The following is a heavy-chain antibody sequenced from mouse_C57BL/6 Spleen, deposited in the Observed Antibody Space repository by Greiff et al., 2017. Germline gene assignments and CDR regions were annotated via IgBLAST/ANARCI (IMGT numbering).Heavy chain of an antibody. Sequence: EVQLVESGGGLVKPGGSLKLSCAASGFTFSSYAMSWVRQTPEKRLEWVATISDGGSYTYYPDNVKGRFTISRDNAKNNLYLQMSHLKSEDTAMYYCAREGIVTTQCYAMDYWGQGTSVTVSS. D-gene: IGHD2-5*01. V-gene: IGHV5-4*01. CDR3: AREGIVTTQCYAMDY. CDR1: GFTFSSYA. CDR2: ISDGGSYT. J-gene: IGHJ4*01.